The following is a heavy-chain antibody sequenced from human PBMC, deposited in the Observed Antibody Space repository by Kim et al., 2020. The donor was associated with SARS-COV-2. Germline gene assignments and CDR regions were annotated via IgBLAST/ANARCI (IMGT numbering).Heavy chain of an antibody. V-gene: IGHV3-21*01. CDR1: GFTFSSYS. D-gene: IGHD2-15*01. Sequence: GGSLRLSCAASGFTFSSYSMNWVRQAPGKGLEWVSSISSISSYIYYADSVKGRFTISRDNAKNSLYLQMNSLRAEDTAVYYCARDTIVVVVAATDTAMVTYSYYYYGMDVWGQGTTVTVSS. CDR2: ISSISSYI. CDR3: ARDTIVVVVAATDTAMVTYSYYYYGMDV. J-gene: IGHJ6*02.